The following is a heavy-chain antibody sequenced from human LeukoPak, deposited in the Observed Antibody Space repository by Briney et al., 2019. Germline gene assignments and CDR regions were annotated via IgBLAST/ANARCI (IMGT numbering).Heavy chain of an antibody. CDR3: ARRSIARGKVDVIVFDY. CDR2: FYNSGST. Sequence: PSETLSLTCTVSGDSISSYYWSWIRQPPGKGLEWIGYFYNSGSTNYNPSLKSRVTMSVDTSKNQFSLKVRSVTAADTSVYYCARRSIARGKVDVIVFDYWGQGALVTVSS. D-gene: IGHD2-21*01. CDR1: GDSISSYY. V-gene: IGHV4-59*08. J-gene: IGHJ4*02.